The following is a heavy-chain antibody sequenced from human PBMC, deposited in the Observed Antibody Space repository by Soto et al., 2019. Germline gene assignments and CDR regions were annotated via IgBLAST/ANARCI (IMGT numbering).Heavy chain of an antibody. D-gene: IGHD6-6*01. CDR1: GFTFSDHY. V-gene: IGHV3-72*01. J-gene: IGHJ3*02. CDR3: ARVEYSRSSGPFDI. Sequence: PGGSLRLSCAASGFTFSDHYMDWVRQAPGKGLEWVGRTRNKANSYTTEYAASVKGRFTISRDDSKNSLYLQMNSLKTEDTAVYYCARVEYSRSSGPFDIWGQGTMVTVSS. CDR2: TRNKANSYTT.